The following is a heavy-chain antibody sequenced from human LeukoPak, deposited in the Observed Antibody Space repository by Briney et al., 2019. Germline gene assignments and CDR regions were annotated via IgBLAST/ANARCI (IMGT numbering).Heavy chain of an antibody. Sequence: SETLSLTCAVYGGSFSGYYWSWIRQPPGKGLEWIGEINHSGSTNYNPSLKSRVTISVDTSKNQFSLKLSSVTAADTALYYCARTGSSYIEPLDPWGQGTLVTVSS. CDR1: GGSFSGYY. CDR2: INHSGST. J-gene: IGHJ5*02. D-gene: IGHD6-13*01. CDR3: ARTGSSYIEPLDP. V-gene: IGHV4-34*01.